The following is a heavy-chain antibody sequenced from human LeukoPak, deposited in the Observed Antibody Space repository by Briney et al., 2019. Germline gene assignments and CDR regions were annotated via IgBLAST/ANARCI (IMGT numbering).Heavy chain of an antibody. V-gene: IGHV1-69*05. Sequence: SVKVSCKASGGTSSSYAISWVRQAPGQGLEWMGGIIPIFGTANYAQKFQGRVTITTDESTSTAYMELSSLRSEDTAVYYCAREGDGYSMPDYWGQGTLVTVSS. CDR2: IIPIFGTA. D-gene: IGHD5-24*01. CDR3: AREGDGYSMPDY. J-gene: IGHJ4*02. CDR1: GGTSSSYA.